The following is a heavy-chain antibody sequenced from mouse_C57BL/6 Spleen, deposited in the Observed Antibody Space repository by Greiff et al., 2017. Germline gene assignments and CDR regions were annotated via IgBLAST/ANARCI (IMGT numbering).Heavy chain of an antibody. CDR2: IYPGDGDT. V-gene: IGHV1-80*01. CDR3: AGTGTEGYFDY. D-gene: IGHD4-1*01. J-gene: IGHJ2*01. CDR1: GYAFSSYW. Sequence: LVESGAELVKPGASVKISCKASGYAFSSYWMNWVKQRPGKGLEWIGQIYPGDGDTNYNGKFKGKATLTADKSSSTAYMQLSSLTSEDSAVYFCAGTGTEGYFDYWGQGTTLTVSS.